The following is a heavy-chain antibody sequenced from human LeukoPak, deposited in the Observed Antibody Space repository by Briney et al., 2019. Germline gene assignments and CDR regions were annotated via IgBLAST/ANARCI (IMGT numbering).Heavy chain of an antibody. Sequence: SETLSLTCTVSGGSISSFYWTWIRQPGGKGLQWIGHMYPSGRTNYNPSLKSRVSMSVDMSRKQVSLKLTSVTAADTAVYYCARDSGTTGEVKFDPWGQGTLVTVSS. V-gene: IGHV4-4*07. CDR1: GGSISSFY. CDR3: ARDSGTTGEVKFDP. J-gene: IGHJ5*02. D-gene: IGHD3-10*01. CDR2: MYPSGRT.